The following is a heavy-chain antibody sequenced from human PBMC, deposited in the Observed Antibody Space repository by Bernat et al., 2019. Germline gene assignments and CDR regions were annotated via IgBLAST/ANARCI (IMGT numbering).Heavy chain of an antibody. Sequence: GGAGGGWVGRGGTRRVSCAASGFTVSSDYMSWVRQAPGKGLEWVSVISSGGSTYYADAVKGRFTISRDNSKNTLYLPMNILRAEDTAVYYCASEYCSGGSCYSSYWGQGTLVTVSS. V-gene: IGHV3-53*04. D-gene: IGHD2-15*01. CDR3: ASEYCSGGSCYSSY. CDR2: ISSGGST. J-gene: IGHJ4*02. CDR1: GFTVSSDY.